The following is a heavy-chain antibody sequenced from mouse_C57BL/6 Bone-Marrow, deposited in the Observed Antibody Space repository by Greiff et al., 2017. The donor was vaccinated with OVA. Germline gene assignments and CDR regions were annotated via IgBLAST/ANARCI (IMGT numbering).Heavy chain of an antibody. V-gene: IGHV1-9*01. J-gene: IGHJ2*01. D-gene: IGHD1-1*01. Sequence: VKLVESGAELMKPGASVKLSCKATGYTFTGYWIEWVKQRPGHGLEWIGEILPGSGSTNYNEKFKGKATFTADTSSNTAYMQLSSLTTEDSAIYYCARGGVYYYGSSPFDYWGQGTTLTVSS. CDR2: ILPGSGST. CDR3: ARGGVYYYGSSPFDY. CDR1: GYTFTGYW.